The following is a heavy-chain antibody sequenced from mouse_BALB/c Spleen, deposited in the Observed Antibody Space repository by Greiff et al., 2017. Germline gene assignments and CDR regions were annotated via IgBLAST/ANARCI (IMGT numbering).Heavy chain of an antibody. CDR3: ARGGEAGAYFDY. CDR1: GYTFTSYW. D-gene: IGHD4-1*01. Sequence: VKLQESGAELARPGASVKLSCKASGYTFTSYWMQWVKQRPGQGLEWIGAIYPGDGDTRYTQKFKGKATLTADKSSSTAYMQLSSLASEDSAVYYCARGGEAGAYFDYWGQGTTLTVSS. J-gene: IGHJ2*01. CDR2: IYPGDGDT. V-gene: IGHV1-87*01.